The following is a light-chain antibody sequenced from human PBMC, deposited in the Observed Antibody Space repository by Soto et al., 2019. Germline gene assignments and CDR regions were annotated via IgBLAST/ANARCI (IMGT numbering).Light chain of an antibody. V-gene: IGKV3-20*01. CDR2: GAL. CDR1: QSVTNSY. CDR3: QQYGSSPWT. J-gene: IGKJ1*01. Sequence: EIVLTQSPATLSSSPGERATLSCRASQSVTNSYLAWYQQKPGQAPRLLIYGALSRATGIPDRFSGSGSGTDFTLTISRLEPEDFVVYYCQQYGSSPWTFGQGTKVDIK.